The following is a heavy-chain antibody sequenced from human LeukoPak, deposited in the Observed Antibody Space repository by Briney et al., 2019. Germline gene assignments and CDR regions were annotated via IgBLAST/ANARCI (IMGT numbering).Heavy chain of an antibody. CDR1: GGTFSNYP. Sequence: SVKVSCKASGGTFSNYPISWVRQTPGQGLELMGGIIPIFDTGNYSQKFQGRVTVTADHSTSTAYMELSSLRSEDTAVYFCARSYDCGGDCFEAFDIWGQGTMVTVSS. D-gene: IGHD2-21*02. CDR3: ARSYDCGGDCFEAFDI. CDR2: IIPIFDTG. V-gene: IGHV1-69*13. J-gene: IGHJ3*02.